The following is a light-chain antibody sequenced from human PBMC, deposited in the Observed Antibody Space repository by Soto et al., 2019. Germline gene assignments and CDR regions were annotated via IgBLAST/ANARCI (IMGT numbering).Light chain of an antibody. Sequence: IVLTQSPATLSVSPGERATLSRRASQSVSSHLAWFQQKPGQAPRLLIYGASTRATGVPVRFSGSASGTEFTLTISGLQSEDFAVYYCHQYDDGPYTFGQGTKVDIK. CDR3: HQYDDGPYT. CDR2: GAS. V-gene: IGKV3-15*01. CDR1: QSVSSH. J-gene: IGKJ2*01.